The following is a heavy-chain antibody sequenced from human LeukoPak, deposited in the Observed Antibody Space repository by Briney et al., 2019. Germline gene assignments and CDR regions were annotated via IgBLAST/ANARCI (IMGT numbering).Heavy chain of an antibody. Sequence: SGPTLVNPTQTLTLTFSFSGFSLTNYGMCVSWIRQSPGKPLEWLARIDWDGDEWFTTSLKTRLSISKHTSKNQVVLTMTNMDPADTASYYCARDQMTDMVLGIFDYWGQGTLVTVSS. J-gene: IGHJ4*02. CDR1: GFSLTNYGMC. CDR3: ARDQMTDMVLGIFDY. CDR2: IDWDGDE. D-gene: IGHD5-18*01. V-gene: IGHV2-70*11.